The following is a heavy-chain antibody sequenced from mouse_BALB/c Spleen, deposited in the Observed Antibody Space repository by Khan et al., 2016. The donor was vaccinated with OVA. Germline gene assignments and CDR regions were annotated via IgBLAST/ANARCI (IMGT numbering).Heavy chain of an antibody. CDR2: IRAGEST. V-gene: IGHV2-9*02. Sequence: QVQLKQSGPGLVAPSQSLSITCTVSGFSLTSYGVNWVRQPPGKGLEWLGVIRAGESTNYNSALMSRLSISKDNSKNQVFLKMNSLQADDTAMYYCARFYDPYYAMDYWGQGTSVTVSS. CDR1: GFSLTSYG. CDR3: ARFYDPYYAMDY. D-gene: IGHD2-3*01. J-gene: IGHJ4*01.